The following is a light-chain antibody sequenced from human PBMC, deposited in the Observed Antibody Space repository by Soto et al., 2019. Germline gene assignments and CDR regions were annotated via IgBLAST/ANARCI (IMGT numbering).Light chain of an antibody. Sequence: QSALTQPPSASGSPGQSVTISCTGTSSDVGGYDYVSWYQQHPGKAPKLMIYEVTIRPSGVSDRFSGSKSGNTDSLTVSGLQAEDEADYYCSSYTGGNPSYVFGTGTKLTVL. CDR1: SSDVGGYDY. CDR2: EVT. V-gene: IGLV2-8*01. J-gene: IGLJ1*01. CDR3: SSYTGGNPSYV.